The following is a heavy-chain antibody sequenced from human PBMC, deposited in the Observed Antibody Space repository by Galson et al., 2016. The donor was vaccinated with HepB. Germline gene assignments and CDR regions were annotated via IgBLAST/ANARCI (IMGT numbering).Heavy chain of an antibody. J-gene: IGHJ4*02. CDR2: VNPNNGKA. CDR1: GYTFTSYD. Sequence: SVKVSCKASGYTFTSYDINWVRQATGQGLEWMGWVNPNNGKAGYAEKFQGRVSMTRDTSIRTAYMEVSSLRSDDTAVYFCARVEYNSSSGANRFDYWGQGTLVTGSS. CDR3: ARVEYNSSSGANRFDY. D-gene: IGHD6-6*01. V-gene: IGHV1-8*02.